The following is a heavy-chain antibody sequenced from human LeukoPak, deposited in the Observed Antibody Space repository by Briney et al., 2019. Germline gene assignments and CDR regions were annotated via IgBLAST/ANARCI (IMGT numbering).Heavy chain of an antibody. V-gene: IGHV4-39*01. CDR1: GDSISSGTYY. J-gene: IGHJ4*02. D-gene: IGHD6-19*01. CDR2: IYYSGST. Sequence: PSQTLSLTCTVSGDSISSGTYYWAWIRQPPGKGLEWIGSIYYSGSTYYNPSLKSRVTISVDTSKNQFSLKLSSVTAADTAVYYCARLGKSSGWFYAFDYWGQGTLVTVSS. CDR3: ARLGKSSGWFYAFDY.